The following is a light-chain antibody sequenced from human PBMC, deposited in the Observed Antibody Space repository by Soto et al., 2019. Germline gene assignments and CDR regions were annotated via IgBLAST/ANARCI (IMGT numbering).Light chain of an antibody. Sequence: QSALTQPASVSRSPGQSITISCTGTSSDIGTYNFVSWYQQHPGKAPKLLIHEINNRPSGVSIRFSGSKSGNTASLTISGLQAEDEADYYCSSDTTTSTLIFGGGTKLTVL. V-gene: IGLV2-14*01. CDR3: SSDTTTSTLI. CDR1: SSDIGTYNF. J-gene: IGLJ2*01. CDR2: EIN.